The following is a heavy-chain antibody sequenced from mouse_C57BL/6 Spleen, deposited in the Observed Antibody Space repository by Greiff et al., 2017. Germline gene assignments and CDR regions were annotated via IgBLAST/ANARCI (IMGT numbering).Heavy chain of an antibody. CDR3: ARQDGNDVGDAMDY. J-gene: IGHJ4*01. CDR2: ISSGGSYT. Sequence: EVMLVESGGDLVKPGGSLKLSCAASGFTFSSYGMSWVRQTPDKRLEWVATISSGGSYTYYPDSVKGRFTISRDNDKNTLYLQMSSLKSEDTAMYYCARQDGNDVGDAMDYWGQGTSVTVSS. CDR1: GFTFSSYG. V-gene: IGHV5-6*01. D-gene: IGHD2-12*01.